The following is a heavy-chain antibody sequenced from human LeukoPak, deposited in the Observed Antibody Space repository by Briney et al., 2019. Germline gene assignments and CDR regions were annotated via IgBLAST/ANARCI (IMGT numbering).Heavy chain of an antibody. J-gene: IGHJ1*01. D-gene: IGHD3-22*01. CDR1: GGTFSSYA. CDR2: IIPIFGIA. CDR3: AKGTVIVGDRPEYFQH. V-gene: IGHV1-69*04. Sequence: SVKVSCKASGGTFSSYAISWVRQAPGQGLEWMGRIIPIFGIANYAQKFQGRVTITADKSTSTAYMELSSLRSEDTAVYYCAKGTVIVGDRPEYFQHWGQGTLVTVSS.